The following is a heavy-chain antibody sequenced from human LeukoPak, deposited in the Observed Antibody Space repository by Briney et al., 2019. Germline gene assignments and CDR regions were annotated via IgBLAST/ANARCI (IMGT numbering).Heavy chain of an antibody. CDR1: GFTFSSYW. CDR3: AKDHCSSTSCYISDG. CDR2: IKQDGSEK. J-gene: IGHJ4*02. D-gene: IGHD2-2*02. Sequence: GGSLRLSCAASGFTFSSYWMSWVRQAPGKGLEWVANIKQDGSEKYYVDSVKGRFTISRDNAKNSLYLQMNSLRAEDTAVYYCAKDHCSSTSCYISDGWGQGTLVTVSS. V-gene: IGHV3-7*01.